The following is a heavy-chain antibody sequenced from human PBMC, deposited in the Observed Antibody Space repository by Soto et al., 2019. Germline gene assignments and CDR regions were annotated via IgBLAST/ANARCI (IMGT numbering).Heavy chain of an antibody. CDR3: AKDLGFGELSGIDY. CDR1: GFTFSSYA. Sequence: EVQLLESGGGLVQPGGSLRLSCAASGFTFSSYAMSWVRQAPGKGLEWVSAISGSGGSTYYADSVKGRLTISRDNSKNTLYLQMNSLRAEDTAVYYCAKDLGFGELSGIDYWGQGTLVTVSS. CDR2: ISGSGGST. D-gene: IGHD3-10*01. J-gene: IGHJ4*02. V-gene: IGHV3-23*01.